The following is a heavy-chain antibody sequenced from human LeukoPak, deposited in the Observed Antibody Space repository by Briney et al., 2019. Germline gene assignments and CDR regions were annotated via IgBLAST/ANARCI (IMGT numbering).Heavy chain of an antibody. V-gene: IGHV3-23*01. CDR1: GFTFDDYG. Sequence: GGSLRLSCAASGFTFDDYGMSWVRQAPGKGLEWVSTISGGGDNTYYADSVKGRFTISRDDRKNTLYLQVSSLSAEDTALYYCAKGSYYYNLNYFDSWGQGTLVTVSS. CDR3: AKGSYYYNLNYFDS. CDR2: ISGGGDNT. D-gene: IGHD3-10*01. J-gene: IGHJ4*02.